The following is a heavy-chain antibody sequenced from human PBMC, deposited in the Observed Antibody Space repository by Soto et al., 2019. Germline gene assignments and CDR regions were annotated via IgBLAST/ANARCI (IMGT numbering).Heavy chain of an antibody. J-gene: IGHJ6*02. CDR2: INPNSGGT. CDR3: ARDLTTPLNYIMDV. D-gene: IGHD3-22*01. V-gene: IGHV1-2*02. CDR1: GYSFTGYY. Sequence: ASVKVSCKASGYSFTGYYIHWVRQAPGQGLEWMGWINPNSGGTIYAQKFRGRVTMTSDTSISTAYMELSRLRSDDTAVYYCARDLTTPLNYIMDVWGQGTTGTVS.